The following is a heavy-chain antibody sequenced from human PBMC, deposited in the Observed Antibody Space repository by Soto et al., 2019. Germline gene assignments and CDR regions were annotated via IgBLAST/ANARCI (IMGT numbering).Heavy chain of an antibody. CDR1: GFTFSSYS. CDR3: ARERSSSWCSGGDY. CDR2: ISSSSSYI. D-gene: IGHD6-13*01. Sequence: EVQLVESGGGLVKPGGSLRLSCAASGFTFSSYSMNWVRQAPGKGLEWVSSISSSSSYIYYADSVKGRFTISRDNAKNSLYMKKNSLRAVDRAVFYCARERSSSWCSGGDYWGQGTLVTVSP. V-gene: IGHV3-21*01. J-gene: IGHJ4*02.